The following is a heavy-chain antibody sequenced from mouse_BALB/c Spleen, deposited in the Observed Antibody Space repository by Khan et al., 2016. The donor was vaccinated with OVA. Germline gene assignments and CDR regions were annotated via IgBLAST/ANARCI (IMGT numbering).Heavy chain of an antibody. V-gene: IGHV5-9-1*01. CDR2: ISSAGTYT. Sequence: EVELVESGGGLVKPGGSLKLSCAASGFTFSSFVMSWVRQTPEKRLEWVATISSAGTYTYYPDSVKGQFTISRDNAKNTLYLQMNSLRSEDTAMYYCANGNYGWFAYWGQGTLVTVSA. J-gene: IGHJ3*01. D-gene: IGHD2-1*01. CDR3: ANGNYGWFAY. CDR1: GFTFSSFV.